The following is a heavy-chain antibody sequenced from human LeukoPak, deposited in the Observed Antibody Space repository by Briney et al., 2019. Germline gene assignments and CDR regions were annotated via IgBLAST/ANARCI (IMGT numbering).Heavy chain of an antibody. CDR2: VSSSGSTI. Sequence: GGSLRLXCAASGFTFSDYYMSWIRLAPGKGLEWVSYVSSSGSTIYYADSAKGRFTISRDNAKNSLYLQMNSLRAEDTAVYYCARVEMATITFDYWGQGTLVTVSS. CDR1: GFTFSDYY. J-gene: IGHJ4*02. D-gene: IGHD5-24*01. CDR3: ARVEMATITFDY. V-gene: IGHV3-11*04.